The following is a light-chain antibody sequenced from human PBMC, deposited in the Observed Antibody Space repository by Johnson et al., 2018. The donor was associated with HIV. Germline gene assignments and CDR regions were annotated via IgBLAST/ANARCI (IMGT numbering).Light chain of an antibody. J-gene: IGLJ1*01. Sequence: QAVLTQPPSVSAAPGQKVTVSCSGSSSNIGNNFVSWYQQVPGTAHKLLIYDTDKRPSGIPDRFSGSKSGTSATLGISGLQTGDEADYYCGTWDNSLSAGVFGSGTKVTVL. CDR3: GTWDNSLSAGV. CDR1: SSNIGNNF. V-gene: IGLV1-51*01. CDR2: DTD.